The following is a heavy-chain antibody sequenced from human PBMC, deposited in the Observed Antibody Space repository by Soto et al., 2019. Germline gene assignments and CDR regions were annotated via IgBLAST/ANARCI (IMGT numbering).Heavy chain of an antibody. CDR3: ARDRGGKNSGYDSKPGIPIFSPERPSHQKDY. CDR2: IKQDGSEK. D-gene: IGHD5-12*01. Sequence: EVQLVESGGGLGQPGGSLRLSCAASGFTFSSYWMSWVRQDPGKGLERVAKIKQDGSEKYYVDSVKGRFIISRDNAKNILHQEMNSPRTEDTAVYCCARDRGGKNSGYDSKPGIPIFSPERPSHQKDYWGQGTLVTVSS. J-gene: IGHJ4*02. V-gene: IGHV3-7*01. CDR1: GFTFSSYW.